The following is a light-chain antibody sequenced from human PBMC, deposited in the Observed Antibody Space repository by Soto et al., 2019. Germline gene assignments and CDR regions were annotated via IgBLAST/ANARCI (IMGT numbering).Light chain of an antibody. CDR2: SND. CDR3: SAWDDTLSGWV. CDR1: GSNIGSQT. J-gene: IGLJ3*02. V-gene: IGLV1-44*01. Sequence: QSVLTQPHSASGTPGQRVTISCSGSGSNIGSQTVNWYQQLPGTAPKLLIYSNDQRRSGVPDRFSGSKSGTSASLAIGGLQSDDEADYYCSAWDDTLSGWVFGGGTKLTVL.